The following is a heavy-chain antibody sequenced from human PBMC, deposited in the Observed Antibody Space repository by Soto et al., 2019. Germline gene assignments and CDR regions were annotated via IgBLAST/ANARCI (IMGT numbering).Heavy chain of an antibody. Sequence: EVQLVESGGGLVQPGGSLRLSCASSGFTFSSYAMHWFRQAPGKGLEYVSAISSNGGSTYYANSVKGRFTISRDNSKNTLYLQMGSLRADDMAVYYCAREGYCSSTSCYSFDYWGQGTLVTVSS. CDR1: GFTFSSYA. D-gene: IGHD2-2*01. J-gene: IGHJ4*02. CDR3: AREGYCSSTSCYSFDY. CDR2: ISSNGGST. V-gene: IGHV3-64*01.